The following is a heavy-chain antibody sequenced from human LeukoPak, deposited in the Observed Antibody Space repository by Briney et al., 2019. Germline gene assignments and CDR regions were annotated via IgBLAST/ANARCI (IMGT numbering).Heavy chain of an antibody. D-gene: IGHD4-23*01. CDR2: INHSGST. J-gene: IGHJ5*02. CDR1: GESFSGYY. V-gene: IGHV4-34*01. Sequence: PSETLSLTCAVYGESFSGYYWSWLRQPPGKGLEWLGEINHSGSTNYNPSLKSRVTISVDTSKNQFLLKLSLVTAADTAGYYCARGVGSNLLQGVDPWGQGTLVTVSS. CDR3: ARGVGSNLLQGVDP.